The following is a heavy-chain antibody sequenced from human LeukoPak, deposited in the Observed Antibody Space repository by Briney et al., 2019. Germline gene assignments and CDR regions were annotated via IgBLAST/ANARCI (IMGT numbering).Heavy chain of an antibody. CDR1: GGSISSSSYY. V-gene: IGHV4-39*02. Sequence: SETLSLTCTVSGGSISSSSYYWGWIRQPPGKGLEWIGSIYYSGSTYYNPSLKSRVTISVDTSKNQFSLKLSSVTAADTAVYYCARDPPYYYDSSGYYYEYYYGMDVWGQGTTVTVSS. J-gene: IGHJ6*02. D-gene: IGHD3-22*01. CDR2: IYYSGST. CDR3: ARDPPYYYDSSGYYYEYYYGMDV.